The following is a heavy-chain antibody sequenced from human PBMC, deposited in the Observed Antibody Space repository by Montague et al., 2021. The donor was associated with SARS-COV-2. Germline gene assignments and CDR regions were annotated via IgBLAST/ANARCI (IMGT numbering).Heavy chain of an antibody. V-gene: IGHV4-4*07. CDR1: GGSINYYY. Sequence: SETLSLTCTVPGGSINYYYWHWLRQSAAKGLEWIGRIYSSGNANYSPSLKSRVTMSVDTSQNQFSLKLNSLTAADTAVYYCARGDHPQSGSWYFFDTWGQGALVTVSS. CDR3: ARGDHPQSGSWYFFDT. J-gene: IGHJ4*02. D-gene: IGHD6-13*01. CDR2: IYSSGNA.